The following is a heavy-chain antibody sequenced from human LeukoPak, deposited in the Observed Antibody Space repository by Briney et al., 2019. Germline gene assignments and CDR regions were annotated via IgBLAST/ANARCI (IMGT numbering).Heavy chain of an antibody. V-gene: IGHV3-30*14. J-gene: IGHJ4*02. D-gene: IGHD3-22*01. CDR1: GFTFSSYA. CDR2: ISYHGSNT. Sequence: SLTLSCAASGFTFSSYALHWFRQAPAKGLEWVAVISYHGSNTYYADSVKGRFTISRDNSKNTLYLQLNTLRAEDTAVYYCASGPIVSITGYFDYWGQGTLVTVSS. CDR3: ASGPIVSITGYFDY.